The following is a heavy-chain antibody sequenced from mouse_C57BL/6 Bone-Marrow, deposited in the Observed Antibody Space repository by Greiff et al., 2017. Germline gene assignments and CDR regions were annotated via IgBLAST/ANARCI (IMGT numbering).Heavy chain of an antibody. J-gene: IGHJ3*01. CDR1: GFNIKDYY. D-gene: IGHD1-1*01. Sequence: VQLQQSGAELVKPGASVKLSCTASGFNIKDYYMHWVKQRTEQGLEWIGRIDPEDGETKYAPKFPGKATITADTSSNTAYLQLSSLTSEDTAVYYCARSGYYGSRGWFAYWGQGTLVTVSA. CDR3: ARSGYYGSRGWFAY. CDR2: IDPEDGET. V-gene: IGHV14-2*01.